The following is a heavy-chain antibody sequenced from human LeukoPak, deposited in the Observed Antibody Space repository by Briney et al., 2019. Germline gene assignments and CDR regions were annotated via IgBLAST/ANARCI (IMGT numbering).Heavy chain of an antibody. CDR3: ARDLVPYYGSGSGYYFDY. J-gene: IGHJ4*02. Sequence: SETLSLTCTVSGGSISSSSYYWGWIRQPPGKGLEWIGSIYYSGSTYYNPSLKSRVTISVDTSKNQFSLKLSSVTAADTAVYYCARDLVPYYGSGSGYYFDYWGQETLVTVSS. CDR1: GGSISSSSYY. D-gene: IGHD3-10*01. V-gene: IGHV4-39*07. CDR2: IYYSGST.